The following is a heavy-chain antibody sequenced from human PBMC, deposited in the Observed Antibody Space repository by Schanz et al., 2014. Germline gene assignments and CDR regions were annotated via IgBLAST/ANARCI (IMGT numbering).Heavy chain of an antibody. CDR1: GYSFTTYD. CDR3: AIHYGDRPV. Sequence: QVQLVQSGAEVKKPGASVRVSCKASGYSFTTYDVNWVRQATGQGLEWMGWMNPTTGNRGYAQNFQGRVTMARDTSLKTAYMEMTDLKFEDAVLYYCAIHYGDRPVWGQGTLIAVSS. J-gene: IGHJ4*02. D-gene: IGHD4-17*01. CDR2: MNPTTGNR. V-gene: IGHV1-8*01.